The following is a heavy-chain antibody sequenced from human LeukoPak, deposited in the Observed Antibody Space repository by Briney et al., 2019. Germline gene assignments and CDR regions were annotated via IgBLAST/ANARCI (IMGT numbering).Heavy chain of an antibody. CDR1: GYTFTGYY. V-gene: IGHV1-2*02. D-gene: IGHD5-18*01. Sequence: ASVKVSCKASGYTFTGYYMHWVRQAPGHGLEWMGWINPNSGGTNYAQKFRGRVTMTRDTSISTAYMELSRLRSDDTAVYYCARDLERGYRKTRLFDPWGQGTLVTVSS. J-gene: IGHJ5*02. CDR3: ARDLERGYRKTRLFDP. CDR2: INPNSGGT.